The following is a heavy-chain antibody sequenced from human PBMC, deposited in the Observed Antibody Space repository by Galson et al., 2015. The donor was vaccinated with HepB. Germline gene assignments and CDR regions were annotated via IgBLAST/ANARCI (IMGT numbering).Heavy chain of an antibody. V-gene: IGHV3-30*18. Sequence: SLRLSCAASGFTFSSYGMHWVRQAPGKGLEWVAVISYDGSNKYYADSAKGRFTISRDNSKNTLYLQMNSLRAEDTAVYYCAKADLYQEQQLWGLGFDYWGQGTLVTVSS. D-gene: IGHD6-13*01. CDR2: ISYDGSNK. J-gene: IGHJ4*02. CDR3: AKADLYQEQQLWGLGFDY. CDR1: GFTFSSYG.